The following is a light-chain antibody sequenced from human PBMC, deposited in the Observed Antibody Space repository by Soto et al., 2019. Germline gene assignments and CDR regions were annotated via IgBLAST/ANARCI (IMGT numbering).Light chain of an antibody. V-gene: IGLV2-14*01. CDR3: SSYTSSSTYV. CDR1: SSDIGDYNY. J-gene: IGLJ1*01. CDR2: EVS. Sequence: QSALTQPASVSGSPGQSITISCTGTSSDIGDYNYVSWYQQHPGKIPKLMIYEVSNRPSGISSRFSGSKSGNTASLTISGLQAEDEADYYCSSYTSSSTYVFGTGTKVTVL.